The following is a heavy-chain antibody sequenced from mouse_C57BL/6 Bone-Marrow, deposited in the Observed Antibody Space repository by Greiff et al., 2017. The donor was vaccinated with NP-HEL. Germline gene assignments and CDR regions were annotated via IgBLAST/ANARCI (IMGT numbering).Heavy chain of an antibody. D-gene: IGHD3-2*02. Sequence: LVESGPELVKPGASVKLSCKASGYTFTSYDINWVKQRPGQGLEWIGWIYPRDGSTKYNQKFKDKATLTADKSSSTAYMQLSSLTSEDSAVYYCARSRLGLFDYWGQGTTLTVSS. CDR3: ARSRLGLFDY. CDR1: GYTFTSYD. V-gene: IGHV1-85*01. CDR2: IYPRDGST. J-gene: IGHJ2*01.